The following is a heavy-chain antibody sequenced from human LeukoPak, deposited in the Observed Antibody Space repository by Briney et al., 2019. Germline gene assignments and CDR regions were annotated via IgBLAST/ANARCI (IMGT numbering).Heavy chain of an antibody. CDR1: GGSISSYY. CDR3: ARITFVVEGYGMDV. J-gene: IGHJ6*02. CDR2: IYYSGST. Sequence: SETLSLTCTVSGGSISSYYWSWIRQPPGKGLEWIGYIYYSGSTNYNPSLKSRVTISVDKSKNQFSLKLSSVTAADTAVYYCARITFVVEGYGMDVWGQGTTVTVSS. D-gene: IGHD2-21*01. V-gene: IGHV4-59*08.